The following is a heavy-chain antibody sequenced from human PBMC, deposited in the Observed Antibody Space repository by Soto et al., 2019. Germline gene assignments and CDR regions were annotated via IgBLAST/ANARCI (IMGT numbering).Heavy chain of an antibody. V-gene: IGHV4-31*03. J-gene: IGHJ6*02. CDR1: GGSISSGGYY. Sequence: QVQLQESGPGLVKPSQTLSLTCTVSGGSISSGGYYWSWIRQHPGKGLEWIGYIYYSGSTYYNPSLNCRVTISVDTSKNQFSLQLSSVTAADTAVYYCARVGRGYYGSGRSYGMDVWGQGTTVTVSS. CDR2: IYYSGST. CDR3: ARVGRGYYGSGRSYGMDV. D-gene: IGHD3-10*01.